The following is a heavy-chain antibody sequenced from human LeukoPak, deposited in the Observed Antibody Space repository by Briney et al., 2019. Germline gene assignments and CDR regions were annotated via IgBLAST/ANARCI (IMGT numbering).Heavy chain of an antibody. V-gene: IGHV3-11*01. CDR2: ISSSGSTM. CDR1: VFTFSDYY. D-gene: IGHD6-19*01. Sequence: PGGSLRLSCAAWVFTFSDYYMSWIRQAPGKGLEWISYISSSGSTMYYADSVKGRFTISRDNAKNSLYLQMNSLRAEDTAMYYCARSPPSGSGWYDYFDYWGQGTLVAVSS. J-gene: IGHJ4*02. CDR3: ARSPPSGSGWYDYFDY.